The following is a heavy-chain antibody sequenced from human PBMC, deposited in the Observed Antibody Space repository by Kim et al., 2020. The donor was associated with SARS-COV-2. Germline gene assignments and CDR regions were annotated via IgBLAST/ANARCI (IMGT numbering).Heavy chain of an antibody. CDR2: FDPEDGET. J-gene: IGHJ4*02. D-gene: IGHD2-2*01. V-gene: IGHV1-24*01. CDR1: GYTLTELS. Sequence: ASVKVSCKVSGYTLTELSMHWVRQAPGKGLEWMGGFDPEDGETIYAQKFQGRVTMTEDTSTDTAYMELSSLRSEDTAVYYCAVSTLGYCSSTSCYADDYWGQGTLVTVSP. CDR3: AVSTLGYCSSTSCYADDY.